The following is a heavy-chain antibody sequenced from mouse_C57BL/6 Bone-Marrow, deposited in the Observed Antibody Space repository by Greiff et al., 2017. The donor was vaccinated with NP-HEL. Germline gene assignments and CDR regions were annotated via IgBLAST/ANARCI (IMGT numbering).Heavy chain of an antibody. Sequence: QVQLQQSGAELVMPGASVKLSCKASGYTFTSYWMHWVKQRPGQGLEWIGEIDPSDSYTNYNQKFKGKSTLTVDKSSSTAYMQLSSLTSEDSAVYYCARWDYGSNFDYWGQGTTLTVSS. CDR2: IDPSDSYT. CDR1: GYTFTSYW. J-gene: IGHJ2*01. CDR3: ARWDYGSNFDY. D-gene: IGHD1-1*01. V-gene: IGHV1-69*01.